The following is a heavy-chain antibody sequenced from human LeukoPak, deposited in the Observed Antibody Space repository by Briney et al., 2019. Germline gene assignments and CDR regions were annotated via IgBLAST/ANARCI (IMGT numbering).Heavy chain of an antibody. V-gene: IGHV3-74*01. CDR2: INSDGSST. J-gene: IGHJ5*02. D-gene: IGHD4-11*01. CDR1: RFTPSSYW. Sequence: PGGSLRLSCAASRFTPSSYWMYSVRHAPGEGLVWVSRINSDGSSTSYADSVKGRFTISRDNAKNTLYLQMNSLRAEDTAVYYCAKATGRFDPWGQGTLVTVSS. CDR3: AKATGRFDP.